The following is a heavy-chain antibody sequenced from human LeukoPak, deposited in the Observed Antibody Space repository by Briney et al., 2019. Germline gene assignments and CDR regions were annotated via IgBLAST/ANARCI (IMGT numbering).Heavy chain of an antibody. CDR2: INPNSGGT. D-gene: IGHD6-13*01. J-gene: IGHJ5*02. Sequence: ASVKVSCKASGYTFTGYYVHWVRQAPGQGLEWMGWINPNSGGTNYAQKFQGRVTMTRDTSISTAYMELSRLRSDDTAVYYCARGKQQPGRYDWFDPWGQGTLVTVSS. CDR3: ARGKQQPGRYDWFDP. V-gene: IGHV1-2*02. CDR1: GYTFTGYY.